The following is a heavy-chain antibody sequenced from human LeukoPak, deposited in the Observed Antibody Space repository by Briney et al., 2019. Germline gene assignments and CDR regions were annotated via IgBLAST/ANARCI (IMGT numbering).Heavy chain of an antibody. D-gene: IGHD3-10*01. CDR3: ARHVGNSGSGSYLTYFDY. Sequence: SETLSLTCTVSGGSISSSSYYWGWIRQPPGKGLEWIGSIYYSGSTYYNPSLKSRVTISVDTSKNQFSLKLSSVTAADTAVYYCARHVGNSGSGSYLTYFDYWGQGTLVTVSS. V-gene: IGHV4-39*01. CDR1: GGSISSSSYY. J-gene: IGHJ4*02. CDR2: IYYSGST.